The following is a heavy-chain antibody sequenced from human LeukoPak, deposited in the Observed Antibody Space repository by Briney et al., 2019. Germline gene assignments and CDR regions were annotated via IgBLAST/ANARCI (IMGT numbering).Heavy chain of an antibody. V-gene: IGHV4-34*01. D-gene: IGHD6-13*01. CDR2: INHSGST. Sequence: SETLPLTCAVYGGSFSGYYWSWIRQPPGKGLEWIGEINHSGSTNYNPSLKSRVTISIDTSKNQFSLKLSSVTAADTALYYCARGPGTWYYYWGQGTLVTVSS. CDR1: GGSFSGYY. J-gene: IGHJ4*02. CDR3: ARGPGTWYYY.